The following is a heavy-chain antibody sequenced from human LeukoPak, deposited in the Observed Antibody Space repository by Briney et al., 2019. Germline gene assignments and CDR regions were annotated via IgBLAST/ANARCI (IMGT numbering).Heavy chain of an antibody. CDR2: ISAYNGNT. D-gene: IGHD4-17*01. CDR1: GYTFTSYG. J-gene: IGHJ6*02. V-gene: IGHV1-18*01. CDR3: ARGDYGDYPYGMDV. Sequence: ASVKVSCKASGYTFTSYGISWVRQAPGQGLEWMGWISAYNGNTNYAQKLQGRVSMTTDTSTSTAYMELRSLRSDDTAVYYCARGDYGDYPYGMDVWGQGTTVTVSS.